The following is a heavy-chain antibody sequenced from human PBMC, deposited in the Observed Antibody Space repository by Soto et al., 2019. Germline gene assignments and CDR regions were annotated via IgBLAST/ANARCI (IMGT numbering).Heavy chain of an antibody. CDR2: IIPIFGTA. V-gene: IGHV1-69*01. CDR1: GGTFSSSA. Sequence: QVQLVQSGAEVKKPGSSVKVSCKASGGTFSSSAISWVRQAPGQGLEWMGGIIPIFGTANYAQKFQGRVTITADEPTLTAYMELSSLRSEDTAVYYCARDECPNIVATVYGIDVWGRGTTVTVSS. J-gene: IGHJ6*02. D-gene: IGHD5-12*01. CDR3: ARDECPNIVATVYGIDV.